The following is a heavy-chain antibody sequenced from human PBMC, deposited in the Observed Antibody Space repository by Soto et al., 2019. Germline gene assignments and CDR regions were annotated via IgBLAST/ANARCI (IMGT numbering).Heavy chain of an antibody. D-gene: IGHD3-22*01. CDR2: IVVGSGNT. V-gene: IGHV1-58*01. CDR3: AADGTNYYDGSGYKHY. Sequence: QMQLVQSGPEVKKPGTSVKVSCKASGLTFTSSAVQWVRQARGQRLEWIGWIVVGSGNTNYAQKFQERVTITRDMATSTAYKELSSLRSEDTAVYYCAADGTNYYDGSGYKHYWGQGTMVTVSS. J-gene: IGHJ4*02. CDR1: GLTFTSSA.